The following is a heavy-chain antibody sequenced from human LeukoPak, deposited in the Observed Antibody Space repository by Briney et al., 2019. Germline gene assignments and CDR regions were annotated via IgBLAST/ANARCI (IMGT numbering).Heavy chain of an antibody. CDR3: ARHSIASDGARLFDY. CDR2: VYYSGYC. V-gene: IGHV4-59*08. J-gene: IGHJ4*02. Sequence: SETLSVTCTVSGGSITAYYWAWLRQPPEKGVECIGYVYYSGYCNYNPSLKSRVSMTVDTSMNQFSLKLASVTAADTAVYYCARHSIASDGARLFDYWGRGTLVTVSS. D-gene: IGHD2-21*01. CDR1: GGSITAYY.